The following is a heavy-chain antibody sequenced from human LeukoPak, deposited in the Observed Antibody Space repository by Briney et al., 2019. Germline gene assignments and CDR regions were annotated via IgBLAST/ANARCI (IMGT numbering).Heavy chain of an antibody. CDR3: ARVGYYDSSGYYYFDY. CDR2: ISAYNGNR. Sequence: ASVKVSCKASGYAFTSYGISWVRQAPGQGLEWMGWISAYNGNRNYAQKLQGRVTMTTDTSTSTAYMELRSLRSDDTAVYYCARVGYYDSSGYYYFDYWGQGTLVTVSS. D-gene: IGHD3-22*01. J-gene: IGHJ4*02. CDR1: GYAFTSYG. V-gene: IGHV1-18*01.